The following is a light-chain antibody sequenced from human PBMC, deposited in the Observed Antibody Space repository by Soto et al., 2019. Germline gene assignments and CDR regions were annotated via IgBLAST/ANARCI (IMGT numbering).Light chain of an antibody. V-gene: IGKV3-15*01. CDR3: QQYSKWPLT. J-gene: IGKJ4*01. CDR1: QSVSSY. CDR2: GAS. Sequence: EIVMTQSPATLSVSPGERVTLSCRASQSVSSYLAWYQQKPGQAPRLLIYGASTGATGIPARFSGSGSGTEFILTISSLQSEDFAVYYCQQYSKWPLTFGGGIKWIS.